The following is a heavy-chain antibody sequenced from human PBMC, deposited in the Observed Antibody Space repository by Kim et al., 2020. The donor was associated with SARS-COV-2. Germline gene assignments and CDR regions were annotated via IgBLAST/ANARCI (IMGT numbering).Heavy chain of an antibody. D-gene: IGHD5-12*01. V-gene: IGHV1-2*02. J-gene: IGHJ4*02. CDR3: ARDATEMATGDY. Sequence: ASVKVSCKASGYTFTGYYMHWVRQAPGQGLEWMGWINPNSGGTNYAQKFQGRVTMTRDTSISTAYMELSRLRSDDTAVYYCARDATEMATGDYWGQGTLVTVSS. CDR2: INPNSGGT. CDR1: GYTFTGYY.